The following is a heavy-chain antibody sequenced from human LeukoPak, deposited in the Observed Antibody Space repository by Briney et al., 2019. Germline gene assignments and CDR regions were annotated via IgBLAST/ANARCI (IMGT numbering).Heavy chain of an antibody. D-gene: IGHD1-14*01. V-gene: IGHV3-49*04. CDR1: GFTFGDYA. CDR2: IRSKAYGGTT. J-gene: IGHJ4*02. Sequence: GGSLRLSCTTSGFTFGDYAMSWVRQAPGKGLEWVGIIRSKAYGGTTEYAASVKGRFTISRDDSKSIADLQMNSLKTEDTAVYYCARDFGIITPYYFDYWGQGTLVTVSS. CDR3: ARDFGIITPYYFDY.